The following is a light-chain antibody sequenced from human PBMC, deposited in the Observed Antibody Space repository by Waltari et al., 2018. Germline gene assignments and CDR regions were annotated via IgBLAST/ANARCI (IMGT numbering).Light chain of an antibody. CDR1: QSVSRA. V-gene: IGKV3-20*01. J-gene: IGKJ1*01. CDR2: GTS. CDR3: QHYVRLPAT. Sequence: EIVLTQSPGTLCLSPGERATLSCRASQSVSRALAWYQQKPGQAPRLLIYGTSNRATGIPDRFSGSGSGTDFSLTISRLEPEDVAVYFCQHYVRLPATFGQGTKVEIK.